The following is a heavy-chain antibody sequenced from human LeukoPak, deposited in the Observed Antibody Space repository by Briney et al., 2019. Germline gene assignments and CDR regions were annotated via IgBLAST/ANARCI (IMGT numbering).Heavy chain of an antibody. J-gene: IGHJ5*02. CDR2: IDSRDNT. CDR1: GGSISSSAYY. V-gene: IGHV3-53*04. Sequence: PSETLSLTCTVSGGSISSSAYYWGWIRQPPGKGLEWVSVIDSRDNTYHADSVKGRFTISRHTSKNTLYLQMNSLRAEDTAVYYCARESTPLRGAFDPWGPGTLVTVSS. CDR3: ARESTPLRGAFDP. D-gene: IGHD5-24*01.